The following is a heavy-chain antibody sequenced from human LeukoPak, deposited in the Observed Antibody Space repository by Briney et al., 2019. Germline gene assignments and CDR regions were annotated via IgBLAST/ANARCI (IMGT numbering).Heavy chain of an antibody. CDR3: ARDIRAVGVTLYFDY. V-gene: IGHV3-11*01. D-gene: IGHD1-26*01. Sequence: GGSLRLSCTASGFSFSDYYMSWIRQAPGEGLEWLSFISRSGADIHYADSVRGRFIISRDNAQNSLYLQMNSLRAEDTAVYYCARDIRAVGVTLYFDYWGQGALVTVSS. CDR1: GFSFSDYY. CDR2: ISRSGADI. J-gene: IGHJ4*02.